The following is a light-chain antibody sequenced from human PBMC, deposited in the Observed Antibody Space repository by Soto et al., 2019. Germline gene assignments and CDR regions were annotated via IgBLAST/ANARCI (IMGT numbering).Light chain of an antibody. CDR3: SSYAGTNTRYL. J-gene: IGLJ1*01. CDR2: EVN. Sequence: QSALTQPPSASGSPGQSVTISCTGANSDVGSYNYVSWYQQHPGKAPKLMIYEVNKRPSGVPDRFSGSKSGNSASLTVSGHQAEDEADYYCSSYAGTNTRYLFGSGTEVTVL. V-gene: IGLV2-8*01. CDR1: NSDVGSYNY.